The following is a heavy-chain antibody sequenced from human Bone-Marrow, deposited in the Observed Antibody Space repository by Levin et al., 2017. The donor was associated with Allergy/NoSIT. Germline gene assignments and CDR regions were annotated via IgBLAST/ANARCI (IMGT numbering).Heavy chain of an antibody. D-gene: IGHD6-19*01. CDR1: GFTFSSYS. J-gene: IGHJ6*02. V-gene: IGHV3-21*01. CDR3: AREAVVNFYGMDV. CDR2: ISSSSSYI. Sequence: GGSLRLSCAASGFTFSSYSMNWVRQAPGKGLEWVSSISSSSSYIYYADSVKGRFTISRDNAKNSLYLQMNSLRAEDTAVYYCAREAVVNFYGMDVWGQGTTVTVSS.